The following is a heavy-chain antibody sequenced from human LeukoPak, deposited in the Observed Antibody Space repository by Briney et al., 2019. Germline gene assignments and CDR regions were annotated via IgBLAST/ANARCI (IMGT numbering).Heavy chain of an antibody. J-gene: IGHJ4*02. CDR3: ARGSGCTNGVCYVGIDY. CDR2: INSDGSST. D-gene: IGHD2-8*01. CDR1: GFTFSSYW. V-gene: IGHV3-74*01. Sequence: GALRLSCAASGFTFSSYWMHWVRQAPGKGLVWVSRINSDGSSTSYADSVKGRFTISRDNAKNTLYLQMNSLRAEDTAVYYCARGSGCTNGVCYVGIDYWGQGTLVTVSS.